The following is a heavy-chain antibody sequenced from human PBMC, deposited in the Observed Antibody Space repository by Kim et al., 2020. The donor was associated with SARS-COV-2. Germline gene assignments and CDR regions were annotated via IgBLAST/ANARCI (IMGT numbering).Heavy chain of an antibody. CDR3: ARLDYGSGSYLNY. Sequence: YSPSVQGQVTISADKSISTAYLQWSSLKASDTAMYYCARLDYGSGSYLNYWGQGTLVTVSS. J-gene: IGHJ4*02. D-gene: IGHD3-10*01. V-gene: IGHV5-51*01.